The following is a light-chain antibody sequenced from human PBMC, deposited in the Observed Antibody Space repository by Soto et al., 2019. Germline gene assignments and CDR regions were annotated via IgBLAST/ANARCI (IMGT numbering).Light chain of an antibody. J-gene: IGKJ4*01. CDR2: DAP. V-gene: IGKV3-20*01. CDR3: QQFSSYPLT. CDR1: QTVRNNY. Sequence: EVVLTQSPGTPSLSPGERATLSCRASQTVRNNYLAWYQQKPGQAPRLLIYDAPSRATGIPDRFSGGGSGTDFTLTISRLEPEDFAVYYCQQFSSYPLTFGGGTKVDIK.